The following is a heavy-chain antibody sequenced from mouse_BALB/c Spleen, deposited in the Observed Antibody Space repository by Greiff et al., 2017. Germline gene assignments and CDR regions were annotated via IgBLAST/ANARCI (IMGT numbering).Heavy chain of an antibody. CDR2: ISSGGST. J-gene: IGHJ3*01. D-gene: IGHD2-14*01. CDR3: ARGGRYEGFAY. V-gene: IGHV5-6-5*01. CDR1: GFTFSSYA. Sequence: DVMLVESGGGLVKPGGSLKLSCAASGFTFSSYAMSWVRQTPEKRLEWVASISSGGSTYYPDSVKGRFTISRDNARNILYLQLSSLRSEDTAMYYCARGGRYEGFAYWGQGTLVTVSA.